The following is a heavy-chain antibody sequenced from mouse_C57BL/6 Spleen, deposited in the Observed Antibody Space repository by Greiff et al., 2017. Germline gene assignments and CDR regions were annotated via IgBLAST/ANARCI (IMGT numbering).Heavy chain of an antibody. D-gene: IGHD1-1*01. Sequence: EVKLMESGGGLVKPGGSLKLSCAASGFTFSSYAMSWVRQTPEKRLEWVATISDGGSYTYYPDNVKGRFTISRDNAKNNLYLQMSHLKSEDTAMYYCASSYGSSYYFDYWGQGTTLTVSS. CDR2: ISDGGSYT. J-gene: IGHJ2*01. V-gene: IGHV5-4*03. CDR3: ASSYGSSYYFDY. CDR1: GFTFSSYA.